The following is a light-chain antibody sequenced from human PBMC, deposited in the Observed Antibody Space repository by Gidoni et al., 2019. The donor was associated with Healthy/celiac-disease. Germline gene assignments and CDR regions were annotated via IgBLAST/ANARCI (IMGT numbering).Light chain of an antibody. J-gene: IGKJ1*01. Sequence: DIQMTQSPSSLSASVGDRVTITCRASQSISSYLNWYQQKPGKAPKFLIYDASSLQSGVPSRFSGSGSGTDFTLTISSLQPEDFATYYCQQSYSTPRTFGQGTKVEIK. V-gene: IGKV1-39*01. CDR1: QSISSY. CDR3: QQSYSTPRT. CDR2: DAS.